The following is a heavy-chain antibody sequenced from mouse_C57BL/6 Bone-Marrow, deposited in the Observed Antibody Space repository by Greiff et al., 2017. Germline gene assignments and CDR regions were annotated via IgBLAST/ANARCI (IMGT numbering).Heavy chain of an antibody. CDR2: IHPNSGST. V-gene: IGHV1-64*01. CDR1: GYTFTSYW. Sequence: VQLQQPGAELVKPGASVKLSCKASGYTFTSYWMHWVKQRPGQGLEWIGMIHPNSGSTNYNEKFKSKDTLTVDKSSSTAYMQLSSLTSEDSAVYYCARGITTVVAPPYWGQGTLVTVSA. J-gene: IGHJ3*01. CDR3: ARGITTVVAPPY. D-gene: IGHD1-1*01.